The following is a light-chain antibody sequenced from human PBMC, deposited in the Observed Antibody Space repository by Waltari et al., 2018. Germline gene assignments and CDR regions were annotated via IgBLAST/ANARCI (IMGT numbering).Light chain of an antibody. Sequence: DIVLTHSPGTLSLSPGETATLSCRASQSVSRALVWYQQKPGQAPRLLIYNAPRRAPGIPDWFSGSGSETDFSLTISRLEPEDFAVYYCQKYERLPATFGQGTKVEIK. J-gene: IGKJ1*01. CDR1: QSVSRA. CDR3: QKYERLPAT. CDR2: NAP. V-gene: IGKV3-20*01.